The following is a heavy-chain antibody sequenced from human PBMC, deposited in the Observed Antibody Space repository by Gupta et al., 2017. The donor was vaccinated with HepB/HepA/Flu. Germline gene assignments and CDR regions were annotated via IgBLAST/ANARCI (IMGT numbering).Heavy chain of an antibody. Sequence: EVQLVESGGGLVQPGGSLRLSCAASGFTFSSYDMHWVRQATGKGLEWVSAIGTAGDTYYPGSVKGRFTISRENAKNSLYLQMNSLRAGDTAVYYCARAPTEAAAAGQKTYYYYGMDVWGQGTTVTVSS. D-gene: IGHD6-13*01. J-gene: IGHJ6*02. V-gene: IGHV3-13*01. CDR2: IGTAGDT. CDR3: ARAPTEAAAAGQKTYYYYGMDV. CDR1: GFTFSSYD.